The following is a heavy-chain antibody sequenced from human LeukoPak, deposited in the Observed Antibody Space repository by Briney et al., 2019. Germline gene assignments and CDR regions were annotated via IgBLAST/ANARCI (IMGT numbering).Heavy chain of an antibody. D-gene: IGHD3-10*01. V-gene: IGHV4-39*01. CDR1: GGSISSSSYY. J-gene: IGHJ6*02. CDR3: ARRRLGVYCYYYYGMDV. CDR2: IYYSGST. Sequence: SETLSLTCTVSGGSISSSSYYWGWIRQPPGKGLEWIGSIYYSGSTYYNPSLKSRVTISVDTSKNQFSLKLSSVTAADTAVYYCARRRLGVYCYYYYGMDVWGQGTTVTVSS.